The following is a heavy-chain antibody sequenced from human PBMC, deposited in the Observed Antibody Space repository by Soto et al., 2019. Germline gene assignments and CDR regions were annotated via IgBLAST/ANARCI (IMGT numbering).Heavy chain of an antibody. V-gene: IGHV3-21*06. CDR2: ISSTTNYI. CDR3: ARESEDLTSNFDY. CDR1: GFTFTRYS. Sequence: PGGSLRLSCAASGFTFTRYSMNWVRQAPGKGLGWVSSISSTTNYIYYGDSMKGRFTISRDNAKNSLYLEMNSLGAEDTAVYYCARESEDLTSNFDYWGQGTLVTVSS. J-gene: IGHJ4*02.